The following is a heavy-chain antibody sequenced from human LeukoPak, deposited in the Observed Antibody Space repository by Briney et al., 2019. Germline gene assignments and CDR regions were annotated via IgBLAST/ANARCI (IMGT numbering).Heavy chain of an antibody. CDR2: IYSGGST. CDR1: GFTVSSNY. CDR3: ATEGMDAFDI. Sequence: SGGSLRLSCAASGFTVSSNYMSWVRQAPGKGLEWVSVIYSGGSTYYADSVKGRFTISRDNSTNTLYLQINSVRAEDTAVYYCATEGMDAFDICGQGTMVTVSS. D-gene: IGHD6-13*01. J-gene: IGHJ3*02. V-gene: IGHV3-66*01.